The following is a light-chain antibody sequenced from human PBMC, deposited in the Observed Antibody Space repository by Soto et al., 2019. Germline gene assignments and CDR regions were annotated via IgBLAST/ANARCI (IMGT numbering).Light chain of an antibody. V-gene: IGLV2-14*01. Sequence: QSVLTQPASVSGSPGQSITISCTGTSSDVGGYNYVSWYQQHPGKAPKLMIYDVSNRPSGVSNRFSGSKSGNTASLTISGLQAEDEADYYCSLYTSSSTSIHVVFGGGTKVTVL. J-gene: IGLJ2*01. CDR3: SLYTSSSTSIHVV. CDR2: DVS. CDR1: SSDVGGYNY.